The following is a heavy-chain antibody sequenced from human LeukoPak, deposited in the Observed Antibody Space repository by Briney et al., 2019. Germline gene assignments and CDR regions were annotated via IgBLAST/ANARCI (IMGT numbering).Heavy chain of an antibody. V-gene: IGHV3-53*01. D-gene: IGHD6-13*01. Sequence: GGSLRLSCAASGFTVSSNYMSWVRQAPGKGLDWVSVIYTGGSTYYADSVKGRFTISRDNSKNTLYLQMNSLRAEDTAVYYCARLIAATGRVYFDSWGQGDLVTVSS. CDR2: IYTGGST. J-gene: IGHJ4*02. CDR3: ARLIAATGRVYFDS. CDR1: GFTVSSNY.